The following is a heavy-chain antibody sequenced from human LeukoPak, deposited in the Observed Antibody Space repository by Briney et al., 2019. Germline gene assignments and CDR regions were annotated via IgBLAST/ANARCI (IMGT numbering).Heavy chain of an antibody. J-gene: IGHJ6*02. CDR3: AKETRYCSSTSCYRPRLYYYGMDV. Sequence: GGSLRLSCTASGFTFSTSDMHWVRQAPGKGLEWVAVISYDGSNKYYADSVKGRFTISRDNSKNTLYLQMNSLRAEDTAVYYCAKETRYCSSTSCYRPRLYYYGMDVWGQGTTVTVSS. CDR2: ISYDGSNK. D-gene: IGHD2-2*02. CDR1: GFTFSTSD. V-gene: IGHV3-30*18.